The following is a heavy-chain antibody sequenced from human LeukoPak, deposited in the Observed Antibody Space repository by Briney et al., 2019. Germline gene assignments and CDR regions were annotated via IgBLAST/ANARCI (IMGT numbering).Heavy chain of an antibody. CDR3: AKGWNVLDY. V-gene: IGHV3-43D*03. D-gene: IGHD1-1*01. CDR1: GFTFSSYE. Sequence: GGSLRLSCAASGFTFSSYEMNWVRQAPGKGLEWVSLISWDGGSTYYADSVKGRFTISRDNSKNSLYLQMNSLRAEDTALYYCAKGWNVLDYWGQGTLVTVSS. CDR2: ISWDGGST. J-gene: IGHJ4*02.